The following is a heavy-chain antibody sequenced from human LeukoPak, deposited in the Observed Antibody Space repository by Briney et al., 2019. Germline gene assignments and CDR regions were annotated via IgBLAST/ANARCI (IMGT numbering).Heavy chain of an antibody. Sequence: GGSLRLSCAASGFTFSSYSMNWVRQAPGKGLEWVSSISSSSSYIYYADSVKGRFTISRDNAKNSLYLQMNSLRAEDTAVYYCARPLYCSDGSCLNWFDAWGQGTLVTVSS. D-gene: IGHD2-15*01. CDR1: GFTFSSYS. V-gene: IGHV3-21*01. J-gene: IGHJ5*02. CDR3: ARPLYCSDGSCLNWFDA. CDR2: ISSSSSYI.